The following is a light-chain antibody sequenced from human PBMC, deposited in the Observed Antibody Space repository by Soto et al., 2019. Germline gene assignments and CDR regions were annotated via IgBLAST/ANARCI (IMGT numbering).Light chain of an antibody. J-gene: IGKJ1*01. V-gene: IGKV1-39*01. CDR3: QQSYSTPPWT. CDR2: AAS. Sequence: DSQMTQSPSSLSASVGDRFTITCRASQSIVTYLNWYLQKPGKAPKLLIYAASNLQSGVPSRFSGSGSGTDFTLTISSLQPEDFATYFCQQSYSTPPWTFGQGTKADIK. CDR1: QSIVTY.